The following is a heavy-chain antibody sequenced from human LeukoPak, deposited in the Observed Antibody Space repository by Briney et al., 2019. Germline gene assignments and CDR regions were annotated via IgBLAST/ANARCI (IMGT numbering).Heavy chain of an antibody. V-gene: IGHV3-9*01. Sequence: GGSLRLSCAACVFTFDDYAMHWVRQAPGKGLEWVSGSSWNSGSIGYADSVKGRFTISRDNAKNSLYLQMNSLRAEETALYYCAKSAPTPPDYYYYYYMDVWGKGTTVTVSS. CDR1: VFTFDDYA. CDR3: AKSAPTPPDYYYYYYMDV. J-gene: IGHJ6*03. CDR2: SSWNSGSI.